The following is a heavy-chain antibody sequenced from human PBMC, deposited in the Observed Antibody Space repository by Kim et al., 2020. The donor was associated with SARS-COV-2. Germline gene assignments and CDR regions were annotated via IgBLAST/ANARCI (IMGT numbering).Heavy chain of an antibody. D-gene: IGHD1-26*01. V-gene: IGHV3-73*01. J-gene: IGHJ3*02. CDR3: TGSVPPKLYSGSDEDAFDI. Sequence: GRFTISRDDSKNTEYLQMNSLKAEDTAVYYCTGSVPPKLYSGSDEDAFDIWGQGTMVTVSS.